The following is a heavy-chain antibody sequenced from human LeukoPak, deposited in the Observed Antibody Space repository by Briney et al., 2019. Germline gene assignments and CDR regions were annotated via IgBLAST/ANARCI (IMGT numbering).Heavy chain of an antibody. V-gene: IGHV3-48*01. CDR3: AKGGEFGELNYFDY. CDR1: GFTFSSYS. D-gene: IGHD3-10*01. J-gene: IGHJ4*02. Sequence: GGSLRLSCAASGFTFSSYSMNWVRQAPGKGLEWVSYISSSSSTIYYADSVKGRFTISKDNSKNTLYLQMSSLRAEDTAIYFCAKGGEFGELNYFDYWGQGTLVTVSS. CDR2: ISSSSSTI.